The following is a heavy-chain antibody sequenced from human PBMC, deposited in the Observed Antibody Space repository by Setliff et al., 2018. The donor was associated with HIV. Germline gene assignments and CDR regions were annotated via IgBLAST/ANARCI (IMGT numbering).Heavy chain of an antibody. J-gene: IGHJ4*02. Sequence: LSLTCAVYGGSFSGYHWNWIRQFPGKGLEWISFIGGHGSIIHYADSVKGRFTISRDNAKNSVYLQMNSLRAEDTAVYYCAKDNTWIPNGFDYWGQGTLVTVSS. CDR3: AKDNTWIPNGFDY. CDR1: GGSFSGYH. CDR2: IGGHGSII. D-gene: IGHD5-18*01. V-gene: IGHV3-48*03.